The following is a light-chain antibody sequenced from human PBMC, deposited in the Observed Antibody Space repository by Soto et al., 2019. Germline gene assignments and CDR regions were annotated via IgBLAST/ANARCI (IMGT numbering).Light chain of an antibody. V-gene: IGLV1-40*01. CDR2: GNS. CDR3: QSYDSSLSGSEV. CDR1: SSNIGAGYD. J-gene: IGLJ2*01. Sequence: QSVLTQPPSVSGAPVQRVTISCTGSSSNIGAGYDVHWYQQLPGTAPKLLIYGNSNRPSGVPDRFSGSKSGTSASLAITGLQAEDEADYYCQSYDSSLSGSEVFGGGTQLTVL.